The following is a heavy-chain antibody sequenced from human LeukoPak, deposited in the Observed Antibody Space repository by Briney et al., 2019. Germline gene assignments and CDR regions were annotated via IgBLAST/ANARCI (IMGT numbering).Heavy chain of an antibody. Sequence: GGSLRLSCAASGFTFSTSNMNWVRQAPGKGLEWVSSISITSTFIYYADPVKGRFTISRDNSKNTLYLQMNSLRAEDTAVYYCAKSPYRPLLDFDYWGQGTLVTVSS. J-gene: IGHJ4*02. D-gene: IGHD3-16*02. CDR2: ISITSTFI. CDR1: GFTFSTSN. V-gene: IGHV3-21*01. CDR3: AKSPYRPLLDFDY.